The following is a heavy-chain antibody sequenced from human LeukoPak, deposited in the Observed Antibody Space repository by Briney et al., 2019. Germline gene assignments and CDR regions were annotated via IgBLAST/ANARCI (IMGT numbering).Heavy chain of an antibody. CDR2: ISAYNGNT. CDR3: AKEAVGGDFDY. CDR1: GYTFTSYG. V-gene: IGHV1-18*01. Sequence: ASVKVSCKASGYTFTSYGVSWVRQAPGQGLEWMGWISAYNGNTNYAQTLQGRVTMTTDTSTSTAYMELRSRRSDDTAVYYCAKEAVGGDFDYWGQGTLVSVSS. D-gene: IGHD1-26*01. J-gene: IGHJ4*02.